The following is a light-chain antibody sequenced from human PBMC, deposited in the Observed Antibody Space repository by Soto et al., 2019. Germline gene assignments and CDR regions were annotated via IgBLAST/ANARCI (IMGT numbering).Light chain of an antibody. CDR3: QQYNNWPPHT. V-gene: IGKV3-15*01. Sequence: EIVMTQSPATLSVSPGERATLSCRASQSVSSNLAWYQQKPGRPPRLLIYGASTRATGIPARFSGSGSGTEFTLNISSLQSEDFAVYYCQQYNNWPPHTFGQGTKLEIK. CDR2: GAS. CDR1: QSVSSN. J-gene: IGKJ2*01.